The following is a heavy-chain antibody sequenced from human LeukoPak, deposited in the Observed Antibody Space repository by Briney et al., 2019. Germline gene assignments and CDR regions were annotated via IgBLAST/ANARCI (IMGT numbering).Heavy chain of an antibody. D-gene: IGHD3-3*01. CDR2: ISSSSSTI. CDR3: ARVPRLYYDFWSGYYSN. V-gene: IGHV3-48*01. Sequence: PGGSLRLSCAASGFTFSSYSMNWVRQAPGKGLEWVSYISSSSSTIYYADSVKGRFTISRDNAKNSLYLQMNSLRAEDTAVYYCARVPRLYYDFWSGYYSNWGQGTLVTVSS. CDR1: GFTFSSYS. J-gene: IGHJ4*02.